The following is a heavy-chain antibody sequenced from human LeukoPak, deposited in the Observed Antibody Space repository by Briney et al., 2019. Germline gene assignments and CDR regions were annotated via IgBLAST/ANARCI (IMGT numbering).Heavy chain of an antibody. CDR1: GFTVSSNY. Sequence: PGGSLRLSCAASGFTVSSNYMSWVRQAPGKGLEWVSVIYSGGSTYYADSVKGRFTISRDNSKNTLYLQMNSLRAEDTAVYYCAKLASYYYDSSGYYPDYWGQGTLVTVSS. D-gene: IGHD3-22*01. CDR3: AKLASYYYDSSGYYPDY. V-gene: IGHV3-66*01. CDR2: IYSGGST. J-gene: IGHJ4*02.